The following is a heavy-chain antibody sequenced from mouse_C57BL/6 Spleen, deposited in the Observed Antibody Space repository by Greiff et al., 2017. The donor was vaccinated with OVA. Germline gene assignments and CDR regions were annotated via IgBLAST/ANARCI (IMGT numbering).Heavy chain of an antibody. J-gene: IGHJ2*01. CDR3: TRDSSGAHYFDY. CDR2: IDPETGGT. V-gene: IGHV1-15*01. CDR1: GYTFTDYE. Sequence: QVQLQQSGAELVRPGASVTLSCKASGYTFTDYEMHWVKQTPVHGLEWIGAIDPETGGTAYNQKFKGKAILTADKSSSTAYMELRSLTSEDSAVYYCTRDSSGAHYFDYWGQGTTLTVSS. D-gene: IGHD3-2*02.